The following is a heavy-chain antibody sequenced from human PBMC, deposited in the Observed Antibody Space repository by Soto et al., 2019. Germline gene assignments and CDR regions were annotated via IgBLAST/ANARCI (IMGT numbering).Heavy chain of an antibody. J-gene: IGHJ4*02. V-gene: IGHV1-18*01. CDR1: GYSFTTSG. Sequence: QAQLVQSGAEVKEPGASVKVSCKASGYSFTTSGITWVRQAPGQGLEWMGWISTYNGNTNYAQKLQDIVTLTTDTSTSTAYLELMSLRSADTAVYYCARRLYRDYDYWGQGTLVTVSS. CDR2: ISTYNGNT. CDR3: ARRLYRDYDY.